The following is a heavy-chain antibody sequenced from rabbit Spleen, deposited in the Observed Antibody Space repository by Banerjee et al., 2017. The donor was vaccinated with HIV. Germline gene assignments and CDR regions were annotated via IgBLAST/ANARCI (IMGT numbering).Heavy chain of an antibody. CDR1: GFDFSTYS. V-gene: IGHV1S7*01. CDR3: VRGASSSGYYSL. CDR2: FDPVFGST. D-gene: IGHD1-1*01. J-gene: IGHJ4*01. Sequence: QLKESGGGLVQPGGSLKLSCKASGFDFSTYSMSWVRQAPGKGLEWIGYFDPVFGSTYYATWVNGRFTISSQNAQNTLYLQLNSLTAADTATYFCVRGASSSGYYSLWGPGTLVTVS.